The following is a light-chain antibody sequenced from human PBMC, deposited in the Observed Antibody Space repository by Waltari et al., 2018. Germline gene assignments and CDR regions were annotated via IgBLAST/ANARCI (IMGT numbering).Light chain of an antibody. CDR1: SLRTSY. CDR3: SSRDSSASHVL. V-gene: IGLV3-19*01. Sequence: SSELTQDPAVSVALGQTVRITCQGASLRTSYASWYQQKSGKAPILVLFGKNKRPSGIPDRFSGYNSETTTSLTITGAQAEDEADYYCSSRDSSASHVLFAGGTKLTGL. CDR2: GKN. J-gene: IGLJ2*01.